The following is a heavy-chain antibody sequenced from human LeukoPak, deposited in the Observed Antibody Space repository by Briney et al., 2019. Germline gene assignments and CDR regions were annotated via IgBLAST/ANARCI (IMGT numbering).Heavy chain of an antibody. D-gene: IGHD2-8*02. CDR2: VYYSGTT. CDR1: GGSISNYY. CDR3: ARHGTAGGPLQL. J-gene: IGHJ1*01. Sequence: SETLSLTCTVSGGSISNYYWSWIRQPPGKGLEWLGFVYYSGTTNYDPSLKSRVTISVDTSKNQFSLKMISVAAADTAVYFCARHGTAGGPLQLWGQGTLVTLSS. V-gene: IGHV4-59*08.